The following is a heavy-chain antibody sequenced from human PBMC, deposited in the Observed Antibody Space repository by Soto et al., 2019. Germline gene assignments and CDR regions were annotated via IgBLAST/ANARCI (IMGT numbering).Heavy chain of an antibody. CDR2: IYPGDSDT. V-gene: IGHV5-51*01. J-gene: IGHJ6*02. D-gene: IGHD6-13*01. CDR3: ARTAAAGKYYYGVEV. CDR1: GDSFTSYW. Sequence: EVQLVQSGAEVKKPGESLKISCKGSGDSFTSYWIGWVRQMPGKGLEWMGIIYPGDSDTRYSPSFQGQVTISADKSISTVYLQWSSLKASDTAMYYCARTAAAGKYYYGVEVWGQGTTVTVS.